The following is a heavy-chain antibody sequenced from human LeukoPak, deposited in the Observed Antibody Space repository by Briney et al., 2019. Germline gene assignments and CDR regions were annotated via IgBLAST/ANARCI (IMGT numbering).Heavy chain of an antibody. CDR3: ATSHDSAGND. CDR2: IRHDGNAK. V-gene: IGHV3-7*01. CDR1: GFAFSDFW. J-gene: IGHJ4*02. D-gene: IGHD2-15*01. Sequence: GGSLRLSCAASGFAFSDFWMSWVRQAPGKGLEWVANIRHDGNAKNYVPSVRGRFTISRDNAKNSLYLQMNSLTVEDTAVYYCATSHDSAGNDWGQATLVTGSS.